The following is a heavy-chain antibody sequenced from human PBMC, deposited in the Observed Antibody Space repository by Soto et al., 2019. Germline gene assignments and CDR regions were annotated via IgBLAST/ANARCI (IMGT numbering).Heavy chain of an antibody. J-gene: IGHJ5*02. CDR3: ARAKVPAASKVWFDP. CDR1: GFTFSSYS. Sequence: PGGSLRLSCAASGFTFSSYSMNWVRQAPGKGLEWVSYTSSSSSTIYYADSVKGRFTISRDNAKNSLYLQMNSLRAEDTAVYYCARAKVPAASKVWFDPWGQGTLVTVSS. CDR2: TSSSSSTI. D-gene: IGHD2-2*01. V-gene: IGHV3-48*01.